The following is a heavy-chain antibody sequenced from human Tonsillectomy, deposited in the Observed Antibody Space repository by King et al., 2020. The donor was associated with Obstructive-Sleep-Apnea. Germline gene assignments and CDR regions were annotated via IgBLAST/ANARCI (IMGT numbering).Heavy chain of an antibody. D-gene: IGHD4-17*01. CDR1: GYTFTSYG. CDR2: ISAYNVNT. CDR3: ARADYGDYEAEYFQH. J-gene: IGHJ1*01. V-gene: IGHV1-18*01. Sequence: VQLVQSGAEVKKPGASVKVSCKASGYTFTSYGISWVRQAPGQGLEWMGWISAYNVNTNYAQKPQGRVTMPTDTSTSTAYMELRSLRSDDTAVYYCARADYGDYEAEYFQHWGQGTLVTVSS.